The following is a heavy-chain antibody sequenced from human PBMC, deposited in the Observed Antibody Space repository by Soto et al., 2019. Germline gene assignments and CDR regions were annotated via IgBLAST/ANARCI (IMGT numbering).Heavy chain of an antibody. J-gene: IGHJ5*02. V-gene: IGHV1-18*04. Sequence: GASVKVSCKASGYTFTSYGIRWVRQAHGQGLEWMGWISAYNGNTNYAQKRQGRVTMTTDTSTSTAYMELRSLRTDDTAVYCGARNKGSNWFDPWGQGTLVTVSS. CDR2: ISAYNGNT. CDR1: GYTFTSYG. CDR3: ARNKGSNWFDP.